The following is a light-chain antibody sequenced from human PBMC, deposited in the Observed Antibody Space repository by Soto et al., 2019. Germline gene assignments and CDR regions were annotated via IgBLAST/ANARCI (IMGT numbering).Light chain of an antibody. Sequence: QSALTQPPSVSAAPGQKVLVSCSGSSSNIGSHYVSWYQQLPGTAPKLLIYDNNKRPSGIPDRFSGSKSGTSATLGITGLQTGDEADYYCGTWDTSLSAGVFGGGTKLTVL. V-gene: IGLV1-51*01. CDR3: GTWDTSLSAGV. CDR2: DNN. J-gene: IGLJ2*01. CDR1: SSNIGSHY.